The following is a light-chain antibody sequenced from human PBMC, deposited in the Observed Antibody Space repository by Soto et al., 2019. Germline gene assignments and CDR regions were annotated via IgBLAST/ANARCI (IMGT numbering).Light chain of an antibody. CDR2: DAS. CDR1: QSVSSY. J-gene: IGKJ4*01. Sequence: EIVLTQSPATLSLSPGERATLSCRVSQSVSSYLAWYQQKPGQAPRLLIFDASNRATGIPARFSGSGSGTDFTLTISSLEPEDFAVYYCQHRSNWPPLTFGGGTKVEIK. CDR3: QHRSNWPPLT. V-gene: IGKV3-11*01.